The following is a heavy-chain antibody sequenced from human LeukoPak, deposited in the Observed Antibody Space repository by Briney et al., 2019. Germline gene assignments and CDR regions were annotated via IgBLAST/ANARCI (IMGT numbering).Heavy chain of an antibody. V-gene: IGHV5-10-1*01. CDR1: GYSFTNYW. CDR3: VRGDFLFDF. Sequence: HGESLRISCKGSGYSFTNYWISWVRQMPGKGLEWMGTIDPSDSYTNYSPSFQGHVTISADKSISTAYLQWSSLKASDTAMYYCVRGDFLFDFWGQGTLVTVSS. CDR2: IDPSDSYT. J-gene: IGHJ4*02. D-gene: IGHD1-26*01.